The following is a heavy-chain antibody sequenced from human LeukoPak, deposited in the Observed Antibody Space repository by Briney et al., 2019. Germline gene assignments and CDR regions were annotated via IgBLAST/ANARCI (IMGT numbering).Heavy chain of an antibody. D-gene: IGHD6-19*01. CDR1: GFMFHDYA. Sequence: PGGSLRLSCAAPGFMFHDYAIHWVRQAPGKGLEWVSLISGDGGSTSYADSVKGRFTISRDNSKNSLYLQMNSLRSDDTALYYCARESESSGWYDYWGQGTLVTVSS. CDR3: ARESESSGWYDY. CDR2: ISGDGGST. V-gene: IGHV3-43*02. J-gene: IGHJ4*02.